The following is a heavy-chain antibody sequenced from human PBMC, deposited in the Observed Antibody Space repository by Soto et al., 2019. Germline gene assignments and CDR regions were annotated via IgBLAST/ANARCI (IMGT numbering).Heavy chain of an antibody. CDR2: IYYSGST. V-gene: IGHV4-39*01. CDR3: ARREYYYDSSGSHFDY. D-gene: IGHD3-22*01. Sequence: ASETLSLTCTVSGGSISSSSYYWGWIRQPPGKGLEWIGSIYYSGSTYYNPSLKSRVTISVDTSKNQFSLKLSSVTAADTAVYYCARREYYYDSSGSHFDYWGQGTLVTVSS. J-gene: IGHJ4*02. CDR1: GGSISSSSYY.